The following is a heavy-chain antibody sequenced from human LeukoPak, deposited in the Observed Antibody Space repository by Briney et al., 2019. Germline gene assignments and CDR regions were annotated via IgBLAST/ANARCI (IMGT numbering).Heavy chain of an antibody. V-gene: IGHV1-18*01. D-gene: IGHD2-21*01. J-gene: IGHJ3*01. CDR1: GYTFSNYD. Sequence: ASVKVSCNTSGYTFSNYDIYWVRQAPGQGLECMGWISAYNGDTRYAQILQGRFTVTTDTSTSTAYMELRSLTYDDTAVYYCARAGYCGDAGCRGGSAFDVWGQGTMVTVSS. CDR2: ISAYNGDT. CDR3: ARAGYCGDAGCRGGSAFDV.